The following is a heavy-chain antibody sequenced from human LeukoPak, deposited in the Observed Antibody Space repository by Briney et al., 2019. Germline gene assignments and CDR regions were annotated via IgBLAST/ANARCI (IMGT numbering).Heavy chain of an antibody. V-gene: IGHV3-48*01. CDR2: ISRSSSPI. CDR3: ARSFNYVGWFDP. J-gene: IGHJ5*02. D-gene: IGHD4-11*01. Sequence: PGGSLRLSCAASGFRFSSCAMTWVRQAPGKGLEWVSYISRSSSPIYYADSVRGRFTISRDNAKNSLYLQMNSLRAEDTAVYYCARSFNYVGWFDPWGQGTLVTVSS. CDR1: GFRFSSCA.